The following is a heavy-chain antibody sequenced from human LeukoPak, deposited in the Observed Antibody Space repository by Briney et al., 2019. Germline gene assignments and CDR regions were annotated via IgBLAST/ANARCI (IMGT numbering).Heavy chain of an antibody. D-gene: IGHD3-10*01. CDR3: ARRGASRSGTFDY. J-gene: IGHJ4*02. CDR1: GFTFSSYW. CDR2: IKQDGSEK. V-gene: IGHV3-7*01. Sequence: GGSLRLSCAAFGFTFSSYWMSWVRQAPGKGLEWEANIKQDGSEKYYVDSVKGRFTISRDNAKNPLYLQMNSLRAEDTAVYYCARRGASRSGTFDYWGQGTLVTVSS.